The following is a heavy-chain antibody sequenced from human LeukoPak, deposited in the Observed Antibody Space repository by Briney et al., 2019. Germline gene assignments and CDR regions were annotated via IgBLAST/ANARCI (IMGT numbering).Heavy chain of an antibody. V-gene: IGHV4-59*01. Sequence: PSQTLSLTCTVSGGSISSYYWSWIRQPPGKGLEWIGYIYYSGSTNYNPSLKSRVTISVDTSKNQFSLKLSSVTAADTAVYYCARARIVGALDYWGQGTLVTVSS. CDR2: IYYSGST. J-gene: IGHJ4*02. CDR1: GGSISSYY. D-gene: IGHD1-26*01. CDR3: ARARIVGALDY.